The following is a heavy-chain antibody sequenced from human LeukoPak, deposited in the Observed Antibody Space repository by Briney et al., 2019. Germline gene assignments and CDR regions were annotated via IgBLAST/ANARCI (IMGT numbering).Heavy chain of an antibody. D-gene: IGHD5-12*01. J-gene: IGHJ4*02. Sequence: ASVKVSCKASGYTFTGYYMHWVRQAPGQGLGWMGWINPNSGGTNYAQKFQGRVTMTRDTSISTAYMELSRLRSDDTAVYYCARGDSGYDLLDYWGQGTLVTVSS. CDR3: ARGDSGYDLLDY. CDR2: INPNSGGT. V-gene: IGHV1-2*02. CDR1: GYTFTGYY.